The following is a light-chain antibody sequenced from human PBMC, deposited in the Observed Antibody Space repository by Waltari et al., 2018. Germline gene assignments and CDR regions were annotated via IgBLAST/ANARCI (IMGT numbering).Light chain of an antibody. CDR2: EVS. CDR1: QSLVHNDGKTF. Sequence: DIVLTQAPLSLSVTPGQPASITCKASQSLVHNDGKTFLYWYLQKPGQSPHLLIYEVSSRFAGVSDRFSGSGSGTDVKLEISRAEPEDVGVYYCMQATDLPTFGQGTKVE. V-gene: IGKV2-29*02. CDR3: MQATDLPT. J-gene: IGKJ1*01.